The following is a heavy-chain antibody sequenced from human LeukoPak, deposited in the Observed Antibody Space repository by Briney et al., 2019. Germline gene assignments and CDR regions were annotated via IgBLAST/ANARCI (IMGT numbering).Heavy chain of an antibody. J-gene: IGHJ5*02. V-gene: IGHV4-4*07. CDR2: IYTSGST. Sequence: PSETLSLTCTVPGGSISSYYWSWIRQPAGKGLEWIGRIYTSGSTNYNPSLKSRVAMSVDTSKNQFSLKLSSVTAADTAVYYCARGVLYYDYIWGSYRSVWFDPWGQGTLVTVSS. CDR1: GGSISSYY. CDR3: ARGVLYYDYIWGSYRSVWFDP. D-gene: IGHD3-16*02.